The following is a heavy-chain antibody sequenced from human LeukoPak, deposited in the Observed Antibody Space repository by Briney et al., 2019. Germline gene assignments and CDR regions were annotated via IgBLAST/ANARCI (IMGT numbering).Heavy chain of an antibody. D-gene: IGHD5-18*01. CDR1: GFTFSSYG. Sequence: PGGSLRLPCAASGFTFSSYGMHWVRQAPGQGLGGVAFIRYDGSNKYYADSVKGRFTISRDNSKSTLYLQMNSLRAEDTAVYYCAKDRVDTAMVISYYYYYYMDVWGKGTTVTVSS. CDR3: AKDRVDTAMVISYYYYYYMDV. CDR2: IRYDGSNK. V-gene: IGHV3-30*02. J-gene: IGHJ6*03.